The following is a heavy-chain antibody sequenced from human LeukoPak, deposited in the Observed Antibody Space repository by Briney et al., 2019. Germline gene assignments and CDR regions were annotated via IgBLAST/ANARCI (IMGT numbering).Heavy chain of an antibody. CDR2: INSDGSST. CDR1: GLTFSSYW. D-gene: IGHD1-26*01. CDR3: ARDPKQGGTYWNYFDY. V-gene: IGHV3-74*01. Sequence: PGGSLRLACAASGLTFSSYWMHWVRQAPGKGPVWVSRINSDGSSTYYADSVKGRFTISRGNAKNTLYLQMNSLRAKDTAVYYCARDPKQGGTYWNYFDYWGQGALVTVSP. J-gene: IGHJ4*02.